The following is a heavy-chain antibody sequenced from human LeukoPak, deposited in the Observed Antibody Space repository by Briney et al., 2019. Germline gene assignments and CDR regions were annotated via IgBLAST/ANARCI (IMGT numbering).Heavy chain of an antibody. D-gene: IGHD4-17*01. CDR3: ARDRRDYGDYGDAFDI. CDR1: GFTFSDHY. CDR2: TRNKANSYTT. V-gene: IGHV3-72*01. J-gene: IGHJ3*02. Sequence: GGSLRLSCAASGFTFSDHYMDWVLQAPGKGLEWVGRTRNKANSYTTEYAASVKGRFTISRDDSKNSLYLQMNSLKTEDTAVYYCARDRRDYGDYGDAFDIWGQGTMVTVSS.